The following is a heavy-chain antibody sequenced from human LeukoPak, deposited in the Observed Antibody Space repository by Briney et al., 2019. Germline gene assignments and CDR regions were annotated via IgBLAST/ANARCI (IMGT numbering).Heavy chain of an antibody. CDR3: ASQITISYYFDY. CDR1: GFTFSDYY. Sequence: PGGSLRLSCAASGFTFSDYYMSWIRQAPGKGLEWVSYISSSSSYTTYAVSVKGRFTISRDNAKNSLYLQMNSLRAEDTAVYYCASQITISYYFDYWGQGTLVTVSS. D-gene: IGHD3-10*01. CDR2: ISSSSSYT. J-gene: IGHJ4*02. V-gene: IGHV3-11*06.